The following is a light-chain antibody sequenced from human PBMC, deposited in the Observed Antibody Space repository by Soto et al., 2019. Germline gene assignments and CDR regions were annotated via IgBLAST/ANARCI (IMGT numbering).Light chain of an antibody. CDR3: QQYSSSPIT. V-gene: IGKV3-20*01. J-gene: IGKJ5*01. Sequence: EIVMTQSPATLSVSPGEGATLSCRASQSVSNNYLAWYQQKPGQAPRLLIYDAYNRATGIPPRFSGSGSGTDFSLTISRLDPEDFAVYYCQQYSSSPITFGQGTRLEIK. CDR1: QSVSNNY. CDR2: DAY.